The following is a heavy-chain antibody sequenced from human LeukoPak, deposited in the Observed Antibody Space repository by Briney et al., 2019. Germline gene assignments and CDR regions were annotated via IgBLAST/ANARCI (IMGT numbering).Heavy chain of an antibody. D-gene: IGHD3-10*01. CDR2: IKSKTDGGTT. CDR1: GFTFSNAW. J-gene: IGHJ4*02. CDR3: TTFVNYYGSGNSVDY. Sequence: GGSLRLSCAAAGFTFSNAWMSWVRQAAGKGLEWVGSIKSKTDGGTTDYAAPVKGRFTISRDDSKNTLYLQMNSLKTEDTAVYYCTTFVNYYGSGNSVDYWGQGTLVTVSS. V-gene: IGHV3-15*01.